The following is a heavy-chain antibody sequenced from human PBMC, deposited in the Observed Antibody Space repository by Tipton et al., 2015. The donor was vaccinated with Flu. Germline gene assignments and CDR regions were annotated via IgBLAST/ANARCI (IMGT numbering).Heavy chain of an antibody. D-gene: IGHD1-1*01. CDR2: IYNTGLT. J-gene: IGHJ5*02. Sequence: TLSLTCTVSGASVNIENSYLVWIRESLGRGLEWIGTIYNTGLTNYNPSLKSRVTVSLDMSKNQFSLNVSLVTAADKATYFCALGNWNSNYDNWFDPWVQGTPVTVSS. V-gene: IGHV4-39*07. CDR3: ALGNWNSNYDNWFDP. CDR1: GASVNIENSY.